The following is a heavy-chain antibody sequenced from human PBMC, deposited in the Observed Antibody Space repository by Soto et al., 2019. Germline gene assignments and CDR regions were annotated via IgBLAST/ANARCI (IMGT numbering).Heavy chain of an antibody. D-gene: IGHD2-15*01. CDR3: ARDGYCSGGSCYYYYYGMDV. Sequence: EVQLVESGGGLVKAGGSLRLSCAASGFTFSSYSMNWVRQAPGKGLEWVSSISSSSSYIYYADSVKGRFTISRDNAKNSLYLQMNSLRAEDTAVYYCARDGYCSGGSCYYYYYGMDVWGQGTTVTVSS. CDR1: GFTFSSYS. J-gene: IGHJ6*02. V-gene: IGHV3-21*01. CDR2: ISSSSSYI.